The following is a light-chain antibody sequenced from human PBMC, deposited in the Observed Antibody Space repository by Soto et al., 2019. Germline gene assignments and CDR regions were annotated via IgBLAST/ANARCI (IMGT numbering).Light chain of an antibody. CDR2: GAS. Sequence: EIVLTQSPGILSLSPGERATLACRASQSISSDHLAWYQQRPGQSPRLLIYGASSRTTGVPDRFSGSGSGTDFTLTNSRLEPEDFAVYYCQHYRSAPFTFGPGTKVDIK. CDR1: QSISSDH. J-gene: IGKJ3*01. CDR3: QHYRSAPFT. V-gene: IGKV3-20*01.